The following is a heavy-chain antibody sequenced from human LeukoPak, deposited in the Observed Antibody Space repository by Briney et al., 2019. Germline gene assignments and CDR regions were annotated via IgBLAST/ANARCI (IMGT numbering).Heavy chain of an antibody. D-gene: IGHD4-17*01. CDR3: ATAIYGGYPFDY. V-gene: IGHV1-24*01. CDR2: FDPEDGET. J-gene: IGHJ4*02. Sequence: ASVKVSCKVSGYTLTELSMHWVRQAPGKGLEWMGGFDPEDGETIYAQKFQGRVTMTEDTSTDTAYMELSSLRSEDTAVYYCATAIYGGYPFDYWGQGTLVTVSS. CDR1: GYTLTELS.